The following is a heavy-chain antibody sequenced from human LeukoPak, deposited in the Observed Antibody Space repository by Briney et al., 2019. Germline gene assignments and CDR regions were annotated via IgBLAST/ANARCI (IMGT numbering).Heavy chain of an antibody. CDR2: ISYDGSNK. CDR1: GFTFSSYA. CDR3: ARVGGVTPLDY. D-gene: IGHD3-3*01. Sequence: PGRSLRLSCAASGFTFSSYAMHWVRQAPGKGLEWVAVISYDGSNKYYANSVKGRFTISRDNSKNTLYPQMNSLRAEDTAVYYCARVGGVTPLDYWGQGTLVTVSS. V-gene: IGHV3-30-3*01. J-gene: IGHJ4*02.